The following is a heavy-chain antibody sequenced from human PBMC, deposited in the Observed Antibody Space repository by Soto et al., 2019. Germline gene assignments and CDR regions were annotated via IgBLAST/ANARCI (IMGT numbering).Heavy chain of an antibody. CDR2: ISYDGSNK. CDR3: ARDLKERGYSGYDVCYYYGMDV. CDR1: GFTFSSYA. J-gene: IGHJ6*02. V-gene: IGHV3-30-3*01. D-gene: IGHD5-12*01. Sequence: GGSLRLSCAASGFTFSSYAMHWVRQAPGKGLEWVAVISYDGSNKYYADSVKGRFIISRDNSKNTLYLQMNSLRAEDTAVYYCARDLKERGYSGYDVCYYYGMDVWGQGTTVTVSS.